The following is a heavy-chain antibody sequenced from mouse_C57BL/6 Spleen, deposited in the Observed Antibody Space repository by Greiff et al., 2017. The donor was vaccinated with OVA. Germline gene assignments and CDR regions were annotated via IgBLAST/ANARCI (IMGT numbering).Heavy chain of an antibody. D-gene: IGHD1-1*01. CDR3: AATVVATPDWYFDV. CDR2: IYPSDSET. Sequence: QVQLQQPGAELVRPGSSVKLSCKASGYTFTSYWMDWVKQRPGQGLEWIGNIYPSDSETHYNQKFKDKATLTVDKSSSTAYMQLSSLTSEDSAVYYCAATVVATPDWYFDVWGTGTTVTVSS. V-gene: IGHV1-61*01. J-gene: IGHJ1*03. CDR1: GYTFTSYW.